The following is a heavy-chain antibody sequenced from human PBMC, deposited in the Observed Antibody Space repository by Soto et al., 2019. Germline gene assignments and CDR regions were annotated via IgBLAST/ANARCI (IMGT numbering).Heavy chain of an antibody. V-gene: IGHV1-69*13. D-gene: IGHD4-17*01. J-gene: IGHJ4*02. Sequence: ASVKVSCKASGGTFSRYAISWVRQAPGQGLEWMGGIIPIFGSANYAQKFQGRVTITADESTTTSYMELSSLRSEDTAVYYCARMFSGDYTFFFAYWGQGTLVTVSS. CDR3: ARMFSGDYTFFFAY. CDR2: IIPIFGSA. CDR1: GGTFSRYA.